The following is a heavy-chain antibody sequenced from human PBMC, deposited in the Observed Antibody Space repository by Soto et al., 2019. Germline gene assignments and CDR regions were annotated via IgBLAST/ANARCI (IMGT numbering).Heavy chain of an antibody. CDR2: MNPNSGNT. CDR3: ARGLGYYYYMDV. CDR1: GYTFTSYG. J-gene: IGHJ6*03. V-gene: IGHV1-8*02. Sequence: ASVKVSCKASGYTFTSYGISWVRQAPGQGLEWMGWMNPNSGNTGYAQKFQGRVTMTRSTSINTAYMELSSLTSEDTAVYYCARGLGYYYYMDVWGKGTTVTVSS.